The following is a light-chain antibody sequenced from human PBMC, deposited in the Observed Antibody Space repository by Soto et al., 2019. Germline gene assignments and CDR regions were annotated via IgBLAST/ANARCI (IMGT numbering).Light chain of an antibody. Sequence: QSVLTQPPSVSGSPGQSVAISCTGTSSDVGSYNRVSWYQQPPGTAPRLMIYDVSNRPSGVPDRFSGSKSGSTASLTISGLRAEDEADYYCSSFTSSSTYVFGTGTKVTVL. CDR3: SSFTSSSTYV. CDR2: DVS. CDR1: SSDVGSYNR. J-gene: IGLJ1*01. V-gene: IGLV2-18*02.